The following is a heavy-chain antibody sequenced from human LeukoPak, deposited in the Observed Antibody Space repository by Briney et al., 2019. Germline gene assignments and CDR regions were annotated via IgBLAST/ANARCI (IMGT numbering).Heavy chain of an antibody. CDR3: ARDVSRGDSSGYLPGN. D-gene: IGHD3-22*01. J-gene: IGHJ4*02. Sequence: ASVTVSCKASGYTFTAYYMHWVRQAPGQGLEWMGWINPNGGGTNYAQKVQGGVTMTRHASISTAYMELSRLRSDDMAVYYCARDVSRGDSSGYLPGNWGQGPLVSVSS. CDR2: INPNGGGT. CDR1: GYTFTAYY. V-gene: IGHV1-2*02.